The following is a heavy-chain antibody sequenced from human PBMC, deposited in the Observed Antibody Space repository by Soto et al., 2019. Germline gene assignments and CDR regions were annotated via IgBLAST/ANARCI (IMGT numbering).Heavy chain of an antibody. CDR3: TSQESCQVEHSYDYIGSDV. CDR2: IRTQSNNYAT. Sequence: EVQLVESGGGLVQPGGSLKLSCAASGFSLSESAIHWVRKASGKGLEWIGRIRTQSNNYATTYGESAKGRFTMSGDDYNNTADLQSESLIKQEMAEYYCTSQESCQVEHSYDYIGSDVCSKGTTV. V-gene: IGHV3-73*01. D-gene: IGHD4-4*01. J-gene: IGHJ6*03. CDR1: GFSLSESA.